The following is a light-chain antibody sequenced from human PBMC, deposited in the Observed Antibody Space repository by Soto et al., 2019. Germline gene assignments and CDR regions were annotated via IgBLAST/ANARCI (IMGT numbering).Light chain of an antibody. CDR2: DAS. V-gene: IGKV1-5*01. CDR1: QSISSW. CDR3: QHYDNYKPPT. Sequence: QMVQYPYSVYLCVGDIITKNCRSSQSISSWLAWYQQKPGKAPKLLIYDASSLESGVPSRFSFSGTGTEFTLTSSRLQPDYFATYHCQHYDNYKPPTFGGGTKVDIK. J-gene: IGKJ4*01.